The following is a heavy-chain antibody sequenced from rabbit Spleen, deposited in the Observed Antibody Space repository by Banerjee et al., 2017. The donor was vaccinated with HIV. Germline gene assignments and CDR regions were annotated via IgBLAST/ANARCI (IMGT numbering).Heavy chain of an antibody. CDR3: ARDSVSSFSSYGMDL. CDR2: ILTDTIRT. Sequence: QSLEESGGDLVKPGASLTLTCTASGFSFSSSYWICWVRQAPGKGLEWIGCILTDTIRTFYANWVNGRFTISKTSSTTVTLQMTSLTAADTATYFCARDSVSSFSSYGMDLWGPGTLVTVS. D-gene: IGHD8-1*01. V-gene: IGHV1S40*01. J-gene: IGHJ6*01. CDR1: GFSFSSSYW.